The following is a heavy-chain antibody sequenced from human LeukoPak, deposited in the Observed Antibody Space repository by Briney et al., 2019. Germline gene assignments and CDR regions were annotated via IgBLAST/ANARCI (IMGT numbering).Heavy chain of an antibody. J-gene: IGHJ4*02. CDR1: GGSISSGSYY. CDR2: IYTSGST. CDR3: ARGSQQQVDY. Sequence: SQTLSLTCTVSGGSISSGSYYWSWIRQLAGKGLEWIGRIYTSGSTNYNPSLKSRVTISVDTSKNQFSLKLSSVTAADTAVYYCARGSQQQVDYWGQGTLVTVSS. D-gene: IGHD6-13*01. V-gene: IGHV4-61*02.